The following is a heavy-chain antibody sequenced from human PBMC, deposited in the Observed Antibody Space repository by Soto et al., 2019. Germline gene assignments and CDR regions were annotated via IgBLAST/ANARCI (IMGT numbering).Heavy chain of an antibody. J-gene: IGHJ4*02. CDR1: GYTFTDYY. V-gene: IGHV1-2*02. D-gene: IGHD6-19*01. CDR3: AREEGISDWHAFDY. CDR2: MNPGSGGT. Sequence: ASVKVSCKASGYTFTDYYLHWVRQAPGQGLEWMGWMNPGSGGTDYAQKIQGRVTMTTDTSTSTAYVELRSLRSDDTAVYYCAREEGISDWHAFDYWGQGTLVTVSS.